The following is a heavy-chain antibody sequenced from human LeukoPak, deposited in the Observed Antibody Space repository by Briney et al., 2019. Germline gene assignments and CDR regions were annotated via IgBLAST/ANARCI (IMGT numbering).Heavy chain of an antibody. V-gene: IGHV3-30*18. J-gene: IGHJ6*02. CDR3: AKDTRDYGSGSWVYGMDV. CDR2: ISYDGSNK. CDR1: GFTFSSYG. Sequence: GGSLRLSCAASGFTFSSYGMHWVRQAPGKGLEWVAVISYDGSNKYYADSVKGRFTISRDNSKNTLYLQMNSLRAEDTAVYYCAKDTRDYGSGSWVYGMDVWGQGTTVTVSS. D-gene: IGHD3-10*01.